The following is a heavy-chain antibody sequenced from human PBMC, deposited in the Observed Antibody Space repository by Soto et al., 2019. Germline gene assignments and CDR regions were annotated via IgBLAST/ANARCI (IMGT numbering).Heavy chain of an antibody. CDR1: GFTFSSYW. D-gene: IGHD3-10*01. J-gene: IGHJ4*02. CDR3: ARGGFSGSGSYIQGDY. Sequence: EVQLVESGGGLVQPGGSLRLSCAASGFTFSSYWMHWVHQAPGKGLVWVSRIKSDGSSISYADSVKGRFTISRDNAKNTLYLQMNSLRAEDTAVYYCARGGFSGSGSYIQGDYWGQGTLVTVSS. CDR2: IKSDGSSI. V-gene: IGHV3-74*01.